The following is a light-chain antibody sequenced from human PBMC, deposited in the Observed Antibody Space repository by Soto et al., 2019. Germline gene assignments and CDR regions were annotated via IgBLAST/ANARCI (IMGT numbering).Light chain of an antibody. Sequence: DIQMTQSPCTLSAFVGDRVTITCRASQSISTWLAWYQQKPGKAPKLLIYKASTLESGVPSRFSGRGSGTEFTLTISSLQPDDFASYYCQQYSSYSYTFGQGTKLEIK. CDR3: QQYSSYSYT. J-gene: IGKJ2*01. V-gene: IGKV1-5*03. CDR1: QSISTW. CDR2: KAS.